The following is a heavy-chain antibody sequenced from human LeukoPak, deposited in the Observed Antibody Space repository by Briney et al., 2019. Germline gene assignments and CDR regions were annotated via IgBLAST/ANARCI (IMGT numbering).Heavy chain of an antibody. CDR1: GFTFSSYG. Sequence: PGRSLRLSCAASGFTFSSYGMHWVRQAPGKGLEWVAVIWYDGSNKYYADSVKGRFTISRDNSKNTLYLQMNSLRAEDTAVYYCAIWRDGYKRPFDYWGQGTLVTVSS. CDR3: AIWRDGYKRPFDY. D-gene: IGHD5-24*01. J-gene: IGHJ4*02. CDR2: IWYDGSNK. V-gene: IGHV3-33*08.